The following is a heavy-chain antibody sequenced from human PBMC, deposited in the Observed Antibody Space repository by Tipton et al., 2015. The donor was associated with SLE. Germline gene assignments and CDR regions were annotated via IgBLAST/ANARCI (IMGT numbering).Heavy chain of an antibody. CDR1: AFSISSGYY. V-gene: IGHV4-38-2*02. Sequence: TLSLTCTVSAFSISSGYYWSWIRQPPGKGLEWIGEIDQSGSTNYNPSLKSRVTMSGDTSKNEFSLKLISVTAADTAVYYCVRGPRGSSGYPSWGRGTLVTVSS. CDR2: IDQSGST. CDR3: VRGPRGSSGYPS. J-gene: IGHJ4*02. D-gene: IGHD3-22*01.